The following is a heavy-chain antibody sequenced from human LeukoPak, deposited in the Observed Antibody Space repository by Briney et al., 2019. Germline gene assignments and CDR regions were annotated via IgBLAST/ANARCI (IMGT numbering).Heavy chain of an antibody. J-gene: IGHJ4*02. Sequence: SETLSLTCAVYGVSFSGYYWSWIRQPPGKGLEWIGEINHSGSTNYNPSLRSRVTISVDTSKNQFSLKLTSVTAADTAVYYCARVYGPVNYWGQGTLVTVSS. D-gene: IGHD2-8*01. CDR1: GVSFSGYY. CDR3: ARVYGPVNY. V-gene: IGHV4-34*01. CDR2: INHSGST.